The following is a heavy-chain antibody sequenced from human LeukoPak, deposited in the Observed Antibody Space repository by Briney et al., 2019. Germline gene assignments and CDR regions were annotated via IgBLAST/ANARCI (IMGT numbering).Heavy chain of an antibody. D-gene: IGHD3-22*01. CDR1: GFTVSSNY. CDR2: IYSGGST. Sequence: GGSLRLSCAVSGFTVSSNYMSWVRQAPGKGLEWVSVIYSGGSTYYADSVKGRFTISRDNSKNTLYLQMNSLRAEDTAVYYCARKYYYDSSGSDAFDIWGQGTMVTVSS. CDR3: ARKYYYDSSGSDAFDI. V-gene: IGHV3-66*01. J-gene: IGHJ3*02.